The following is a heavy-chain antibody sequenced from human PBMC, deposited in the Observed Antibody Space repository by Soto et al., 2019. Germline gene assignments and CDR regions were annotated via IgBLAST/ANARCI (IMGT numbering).Heavy chain of an antibody. CDR3: ARGRGRVSGWFAP. V-gene: IGHV4-34*01. D-gene: IGHD3-10*01. Sequence: VQLQQWGAGLLKPSETLSLTCAVNGGSFSGYYWSWIRKPPGTGREWIGEINNSGSPNSNPSLKSRVTISVDTSKNQFSLKLSSVTAADTAVYYCARGRGRVSGWFAPWGQGTLVTVSS. CDR2: INNSGSP. CDR1: GGSFSGYY. J-gene: IGHJ5*02.